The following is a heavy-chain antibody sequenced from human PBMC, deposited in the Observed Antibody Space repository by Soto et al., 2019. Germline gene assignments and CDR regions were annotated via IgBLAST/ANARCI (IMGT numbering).Heavy chain of an antibody. CDR3: ARGDYNDYFDF. Sequence: QVQLQESGPGLVKPSQTLSLTCAVSGVSINTGGYSWNWIRQSPGKALEWMGHIYQSGSTYYKPSLKGRITISVDMSNNDFSLEVTSVTPADTAVYFWARGDYNDYFDFWGQGALVTVSS. V-gene: IGHV4-30-2*06. CDR1: GVSINTGGYS. J-gene: IGHJ4*02. CDR2: IYQSGST. D-gene: IGHD4-4*01.